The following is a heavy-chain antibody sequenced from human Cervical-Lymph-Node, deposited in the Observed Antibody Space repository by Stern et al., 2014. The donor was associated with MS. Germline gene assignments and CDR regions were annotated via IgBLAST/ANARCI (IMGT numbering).Heavy chain of an antibody. V-gene: IGHV3-7*01. CDR2: ITTDGSEK. D-gene: IGHD1-7*01. Sequence: EVQLVQSGGGLVQPGESLRLSCAVSGFTFSNYWMTWVRQAPGKGLEWEASITTDGSEKSYVASVKGRFTISRDNAKNSLYLQMNSLRAEDTAVYYCARAVRELGTWGQGTLVTVSS. CDR1: GFTFSNYW. J-gene: IGHJ5*02. CDR3: ARAVRELGT.